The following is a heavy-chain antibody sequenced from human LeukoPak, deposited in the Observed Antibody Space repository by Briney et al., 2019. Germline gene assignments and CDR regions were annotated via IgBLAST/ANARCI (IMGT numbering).Heavy chain of an antibody. CDR2: ISAYNGNT. CDR1: GYTFTSYS. Sequence: ASVKVSCKASGYTFTSYSISWVRQAPGQGLEWMGWISAYNGNTNYAQKLQGRVTMTTDTSTSTAYMELRSLRSDDTAVYYCARVPPRSDRYYGSGRSRGPFDYWGQGTLVTVSS. J-gene: IGHJ4*02. CDR3: ARVPPRSDRYYGSGRSRGPFDY. D-gene: IGHD3-10*01. V-gene: IGHV1-18*01.